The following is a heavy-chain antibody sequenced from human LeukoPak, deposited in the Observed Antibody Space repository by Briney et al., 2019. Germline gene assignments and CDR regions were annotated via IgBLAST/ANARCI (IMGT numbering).Heavy chain of an antibody. J-gene: IGHJ3*02. CDR1: GFIFSTYG. CDR2: ISTTSSYI. Sequence: GGSLRLSCAASGFIFSTYGMNWVRQAPGKGLEWVSSISTTSSYIYYADSVKGRFTISRDNAKNSLYLQMNSLRAEDTAVYYCARGHQFLDAFDIWGQGTMVTISS. CDR3: ARGHQFLDAFDI. V-gene: IGHV3-21*01.